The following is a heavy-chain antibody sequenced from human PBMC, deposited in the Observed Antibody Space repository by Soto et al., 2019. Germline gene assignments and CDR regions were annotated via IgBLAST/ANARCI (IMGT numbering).Heavy chain of an antibody. D-gene: IGHD4-17*01. V-gene: IGHV3-21*01. CDR1: GFTFSSYS. J-gene: IGHJ4*02. CDR2: IRSSFSYI. Sequence: GGSLRLSCAASGFTFSSYSMNWVRQAPGKGLEWVSSIRSSFSYIYYADSVKGRFTISRDNAKNSLYLQMNSLRAEDTAVYYCARDRYGDYAVDYWGQGTLVTVSS. CDR3: ARDRYGDYAVDY.